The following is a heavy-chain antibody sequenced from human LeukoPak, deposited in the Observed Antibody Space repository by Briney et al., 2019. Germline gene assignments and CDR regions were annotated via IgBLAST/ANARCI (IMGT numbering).Heavy chain of an antibody. Sequence: GASVKVSCKASGYTFTSYDINWVRQATGQGLEWMGWMNPNSGNTGYAQKFQGRVTMTRNTSISTAYMELSSLRSEDTAVYYCARSSRYEWELQPYAFDIWGQGTMVTVSS. CDR1: GYTFTSYD. D-gene: IGHD1-26*01. CDR2: MNPNSGNT. CDR3: ARSSRYEWELQPYAFDI. J-gene: IGHJ3*02. V-gene: IGHV1-8*01.